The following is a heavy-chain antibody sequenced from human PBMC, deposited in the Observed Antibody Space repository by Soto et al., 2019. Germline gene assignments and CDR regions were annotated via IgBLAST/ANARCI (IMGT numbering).Heavy chain of an antibody. CDR2: ISYGGDNK. CDR1: GFIFSDYA. V-gene: IGHV3-30*09. CDR3: AKARHSTSWYGVEADF. J-gene: IGHJ4*02. D-gene: IGHD6-13*01. Sequence: QVQLVESGGGVVQPGRSLRLSCAASGFIFSDYAMHWVRQAPGKGLEWVAVISYGGDNKYYADSVRGRFAISRDNLKNTLYLQMNRLNPEYTAVYHCAKARHSTSWYGVEADFWGQGTLVTVSS.